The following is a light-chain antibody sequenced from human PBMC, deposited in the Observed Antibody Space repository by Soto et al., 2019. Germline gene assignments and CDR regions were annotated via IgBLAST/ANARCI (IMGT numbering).Light chain of an antibody. V-gene: IGKV1-5*01. CDR3: QQYHSYWT. J-gene: IGKJ1*01. CDR1: QNIRSR. Sequence: DFQMTQSPSTLSASVVDRVTITCRASQNIRSRLAWFQQKPGKDPKILIYDDSSLESGVPQRFSGSGSGTEFTLTISSLQTEDFSTYYCQQYHSYWTFGKGNKVDIK. CDR2: DDS.